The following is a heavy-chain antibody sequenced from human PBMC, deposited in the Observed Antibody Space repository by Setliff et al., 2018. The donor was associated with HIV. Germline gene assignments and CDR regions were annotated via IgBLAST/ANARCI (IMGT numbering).Heavy chain of an antibody. V-gene: IGHV1-24*01. CDR3: ARFTHDVRVGQDGAFDF. D-gene: IGHD2-15*01. J-gene: IGHJ3*01. CDR1: GYIFTELS. Sequence: GASVKVSCKVSGYIFTELSMHWVRQAPGKGLEWMGGIGTDDGETIYAQKFQGRVTVTMDTSTNTAYMELNSLRSDDTAIYYCARFTHDVRVGQDGAFDFWGQGTMVTVSS. CDR2: IGTDDGET.